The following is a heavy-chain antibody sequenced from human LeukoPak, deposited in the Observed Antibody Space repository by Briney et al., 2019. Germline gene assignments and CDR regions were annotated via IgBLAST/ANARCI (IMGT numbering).Heavy chain of an antibody. CDR3: ARVGDYDSSGYADY. J-gene: IGHJ4*02. V-gene: IGHV1-24*01. D-gene: IGHD3-22*01. Sequence: ASVKVSCKVSGYTLTELSMHWVRQAPGKGLEWMGGFDPEDGETIYAQKFQGRVTMTEDTSTDTAYMELRSLRSDDTAVYYCARVGDYDSSGYADYWGQGTLVTVSS. CDR2: FDPEDGET. CDR1: GYTLTELS.